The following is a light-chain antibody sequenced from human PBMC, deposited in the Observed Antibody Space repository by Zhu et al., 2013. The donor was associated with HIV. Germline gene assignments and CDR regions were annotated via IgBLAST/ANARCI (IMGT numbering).Light chain of an antibody. CDR2: EVS. V-gene: IGLV2-11*01. CDR3: ASWDDYLSGVV. J-gene: IGLJ2*01. Sequence: QSALTQPRSVSGSPGQSVTISCTGTASDVGGYNYVSWYQHHPGKAPKFMIYEVSNRPSGVPDQFSGSKSGTSASLAISGLRSEDEADYYCASWDDYLSGVVFGGGTKLTVL. CDR1: ASDVGGYNY.